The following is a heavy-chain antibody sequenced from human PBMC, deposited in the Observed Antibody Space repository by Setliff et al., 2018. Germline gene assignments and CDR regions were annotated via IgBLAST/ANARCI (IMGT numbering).Heavy chain of an antibody. D-gene: IGHD1-26*01. J-gene: IGHJ4*02. V-gene: IGHV3-49*04. CDR2: IRSKVYGGTT. CDR1: GFIFGDYA. Sequence: GEPLKISCTTSGFIFGDYAMSWVRQAPGKGLEWVGFIRSKVYGGTTVYAASVKGRFSISRDDSKSVAFLQMNSLKTEDSGMYYCVRGFQMGKNYFDFWGRGALVTSPQ. CDR3: VRGFQMGKNYFDF.